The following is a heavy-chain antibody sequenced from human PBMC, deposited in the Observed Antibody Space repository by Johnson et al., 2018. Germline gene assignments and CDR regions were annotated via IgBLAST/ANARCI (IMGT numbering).Heavy chain of an antibody. D-gene: IGHD6-6*01. J-gene: IGHJ1*01. CDR2: ISYDGSTK. CDR1: GLIFSTYG. CDR3: APGYSSSPNAEYFHH. Sequence: VQLLESGGGVVQPGRSLRLSCVASGLIFSTYGMHWVRQAPGKGLEWVAVISYDGSTKYYADSVRGRFTISRDNSKNTLYLQMNSRRAEDTAVYSCAPGYSSSPNAEYFHHWGQGTLVTVSS. V-gene: IGHV3-30*03.